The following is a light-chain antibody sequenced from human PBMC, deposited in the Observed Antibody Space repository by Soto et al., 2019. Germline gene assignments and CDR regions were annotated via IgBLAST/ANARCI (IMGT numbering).Light chain of an antibody. V-gene: IGLV2-14*01. CDR2: EVT. CDR3: SSYSSGSTPYV. Sequence: HSALTQPASVSGSPGQSITVSCTGTSSGVGGDNYVSWYQQHPGKAPKLMIYEVTDRPSGVSDRFYGSKSGYTASLTISGLQAEDEADYYCSSYSSGSTPYVFGTGTKVTV. J-gene: IGLJ1*01. CDR1: SSGVGGDNY.